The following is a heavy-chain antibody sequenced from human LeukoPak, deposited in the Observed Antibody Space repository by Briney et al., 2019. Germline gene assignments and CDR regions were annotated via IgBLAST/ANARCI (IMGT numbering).Heavy chain of an antibody. CDR2: ISSSSSTI. CDR1: GFTFSSYS. Sequence: GGSLRLSCAASGFTFSSYSMNWVRQAPGKGLEWVSYISSSSSTIYYADSVKGRFTISRDNAKNSLYLQMNSLRDEDTAVYYCARDIVVVPAAILGFDPWGQGTLVTVSS. CDR3: ARDIVVVPAAILGFDP. V-gene: IGHV3-48*02. D-gene: IGHD2-2*02. J-gene: IGHJ5*02.